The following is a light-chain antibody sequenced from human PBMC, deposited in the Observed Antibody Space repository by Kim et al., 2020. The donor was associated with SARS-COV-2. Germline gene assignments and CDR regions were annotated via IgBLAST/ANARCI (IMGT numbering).Light chain of an antibody. CDR2: DVS. J-gene: IGLJ1*01. Sequence: QSALTQPASVSGSPGQSITISCTGTSSDVGGYNYVSWYQQHPGKAPKFMIYDVSNRPSGVSNRFSGSKSGNTASLTISGLQAEDEADYYCSSYTSSNTYVFGTGTRSPS. V-gene: IGLV2-14*03. CDR1: SSDVGGYNY. CDR3: SSYTSSNTYV.